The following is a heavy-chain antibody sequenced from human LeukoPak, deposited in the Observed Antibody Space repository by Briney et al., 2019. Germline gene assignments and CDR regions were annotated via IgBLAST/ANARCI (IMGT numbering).Heavy chain of an antibody. V-gene: IGHV3-21*01. Sequence: GGSLRLSCAASGFTFSSYSMNWVRQAPGKGLEWVSSINSKSRYIYYADSLKGRLTISRDNGKNSVYLQMNSLRAEDTAVYFWARADSRSSRLDCLGQGTLVTVFS. CDR3: ARADSRSSRLDC. D-gene: IGHD6-6*01. J-gene: IGHJ4*02. CDR2: INSKSRYI. CDR1: GFTFSSYS.